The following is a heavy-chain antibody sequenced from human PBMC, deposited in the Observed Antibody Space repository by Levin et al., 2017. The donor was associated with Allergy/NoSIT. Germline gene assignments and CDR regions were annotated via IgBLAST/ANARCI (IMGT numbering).Heavy chain of an antibody. D-gene: IGHD6-19*01. CDR3: ARGDGSSGWY. CDR1: GGSFSGYY. Sequence: PSETLSLTCAVYGGSFSGYYWSWIRQPPGKGLEWIGEINHSGSTNYNPSLKSRVTISVDTSKNQFSLKLSSVTAADTAVYYCARGDGSSGWYWGQGTLVTVSS. J-gene: IGHJ4*02. CDR2: INHSGST. V-gene: IGHV4-34*01.